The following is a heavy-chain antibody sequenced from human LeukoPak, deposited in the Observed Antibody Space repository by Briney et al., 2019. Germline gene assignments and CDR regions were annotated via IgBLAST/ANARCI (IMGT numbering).Heavy chain of an antibody. CDR3: ASSPNFYYYCMDV. CDR1: GGSISSYY. V-gene: IGHV4-4*07. CDR2: VYSNGIT. Sequence: SETLSLTCTVSGGSISSYYWSWIRQSAGKGLEWIGRVYSNGITNYNPSLKSRVTMSVDTSKKEFSLKLSSVTAADTAVYYCASSPNFYYYCMDVWGKGTTVTVSS. J-gene: IGHJ6*03.